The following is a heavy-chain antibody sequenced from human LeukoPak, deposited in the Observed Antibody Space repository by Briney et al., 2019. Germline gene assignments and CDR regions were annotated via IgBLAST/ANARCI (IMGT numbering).Heavy chain of an antibody. V-gene: IGHV4-59*01. CDR3: AREGSGWSVDY. CDR1: GGSISSYY. D-gene: IGHD6-19*01. Sequence: SETLSLTCTVSGGSISSYYWSWIRQPPGKGLEWIGYIYYSGSTNCNPSLKSRVTISVDTSKNQFSLKLSSVTAADTAVYYCAREGSGWSVDYWGQGILVTVSS. J-gene: IGHJ4*02. CDR2: IYYSGST.